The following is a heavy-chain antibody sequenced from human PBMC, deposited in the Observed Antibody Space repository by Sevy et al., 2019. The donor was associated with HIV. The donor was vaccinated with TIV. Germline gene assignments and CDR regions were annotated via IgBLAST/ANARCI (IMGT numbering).Heavy chain of an antibody. Sequence: GGSLRLSCTASVFPFSSYDTNWVRQAPGQGLEWISSISSSSNFVYQADSVKGRFTISRDNAKNSLFLQMNSLTVEDTAVYYCARDRGVPRTRGSYQYGMDVWGQGTTVTVSS. D-gene: IGHD3-16*01. V-gene: IGHV3-21*06. J-gene: IGHJ6*02. CDR1: VFPFSSYD. CDR2: ISSSSNFV. CDR3: ARDRGVPRTRGSYQYGMDV.